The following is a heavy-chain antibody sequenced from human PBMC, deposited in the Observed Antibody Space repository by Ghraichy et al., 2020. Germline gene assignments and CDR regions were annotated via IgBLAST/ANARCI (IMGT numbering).Heavy chain of an antibody. D-gene: IGHD3-9*01. CDR3: ARGTPTFDWLFPRPLDV. J-gene: IGHJ6*02. CDR2: INHSGST. V-gene: IGHV4-34*01. Sequence: SETLSLTCAVYGGSFSGYYWSWIRQPPGKGLEWIGEINHSGSTNYNPSLKSRVTISVDTSKNQFSLKLSSVTAADTAVYYCARGTPTFDWLFPRPLDVWGQGTTVTVSS. CDR1: GGSFSGYY.